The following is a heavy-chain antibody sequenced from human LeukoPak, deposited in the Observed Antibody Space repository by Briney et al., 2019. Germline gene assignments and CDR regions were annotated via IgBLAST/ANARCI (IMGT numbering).Heavy chain of an antibody. J-gene: IGHJ5*02. CDR2: INHSGST. CDR3: ARGLRMVRGVRWFAP. V-gene: IGHV4-34*01. D-gene: IGHD3-10*01. Sequence: SETLSLTCAVYGGSFSGYYWSWIRQPPGKGLEWIGEINHSGSTNYNPSLKSRVTISVDTSKNQFSLNLTSVTAADTAVYYCARGLRMVRGVRWFAPWGQGTLVTVSS. CDR1: GGSFSGYY.